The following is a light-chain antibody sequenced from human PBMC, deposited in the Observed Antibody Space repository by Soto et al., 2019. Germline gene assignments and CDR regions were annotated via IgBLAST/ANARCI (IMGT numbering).Light chain of an antibody. CDR3: QTWGTGFWV. V-gene: IGLV4-69*01. CDR2: INRDGSH. J-gene: IGLJ3*02. Sequence: QSVLTQSPSASASLGASVKLTCTLSSGHSSNAIVWHQQQPEKGPRYLMKINRDGSHSQGDGIPDRFSGSSSGAERYLTISSLQSEDEADYYCQTWGTGFWVFGGGTKLTVL. CDR1: SGHSSNA.